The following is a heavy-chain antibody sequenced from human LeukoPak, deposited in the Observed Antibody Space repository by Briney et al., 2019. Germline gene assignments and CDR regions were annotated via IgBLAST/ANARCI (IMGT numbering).Heavy chain of an antibody. CDR1: GGTFSSYA. Sequence: GASVKVSCKASGGTFSSYAISWVRQASGQGLEWMGGIIPIFGTANYAQKFQGRVTITADESTSTAYMELSSLRSEDTAVYYCARGKMATIRYFDYWGQGTLVTVSS. J-gene: IGHJ4*02. D-gene: IGHD5-24*01. CDR3: ARGKMATIRYFDY. V-gene: IGHV1-69*13. CDR2: IIPIFGTA.